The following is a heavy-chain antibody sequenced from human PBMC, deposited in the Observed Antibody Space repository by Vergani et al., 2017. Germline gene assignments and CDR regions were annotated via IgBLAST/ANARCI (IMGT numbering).Heavy chain of an antibody. Sequence: QVQVVQSGAEVKKSGASVKVSCKTSGYTFSNYYMHWVRQAPGQGLEWMGIINTSGGHTNYAQKFQGRVTMTRDTSTNTVYMELSSLRSEDTAIYYYARGDYGILTGYRYWGQGTLVTVSA. D-gene: IGHD3-9*01. CDR2: INTSGGHT. CDR3: ARGDYGILTGYRY. CDR1: GYTFSNYY. V-gene: IGHV1-46*03. J-gene: IGHJ4*02.